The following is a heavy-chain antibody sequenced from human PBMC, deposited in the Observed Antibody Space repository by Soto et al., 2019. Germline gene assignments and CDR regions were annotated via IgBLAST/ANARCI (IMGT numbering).Heavy chain of an antibody. V-gene: IGHV4-30-4*01. CDR1: RGSISSGDYY. D-gene: IGHD6-13*01. CDR2: IYYSGST. J-gene: IGHJ6*02. Sequence: NLSLTCTVSRGSISSGDYYWSWIRQPPGKGLEWIGYIYYSGSTYYNPSLKSRVTISVDTSKNQFSLKLSSVTAADTAVYYCARVPGYSSPYYGMDVWGQGTTVTVSS. CDR3: ARVPGYSSPYYGMDV.